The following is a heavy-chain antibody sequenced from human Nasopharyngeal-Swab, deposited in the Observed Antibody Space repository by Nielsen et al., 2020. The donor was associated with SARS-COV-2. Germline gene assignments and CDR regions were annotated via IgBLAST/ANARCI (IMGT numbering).Heavy chain of an antibody. Sequence: CQAPGKGLEWIGSIYYSGSTYYNPSLKSRVTISVDTSKNQFSLKLSSVTAADTAVYYCARRGRIAVAGFFDYWGQGTLVTVSS. CDR2: IYYSGST. D-gene: IGHD6-19*01. J-gene: IGHJ4*02. V-gene: IGHV4-39*01. CDR3: ARRGRIAVAGFFDY.